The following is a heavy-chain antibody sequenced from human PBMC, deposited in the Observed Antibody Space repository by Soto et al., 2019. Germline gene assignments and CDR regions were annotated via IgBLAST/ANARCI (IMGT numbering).Heavy chain of an antibody. V-gene: IGHV3-30*18. CDR3: AKAKGELTGGDWYFDL. J-gene: IGHJ2*01. CDR1: GFTFSSYG. CDR2: ISYDGSNK. D-gene: IGHD1-20*01. Sequence: QVQLVESGGGVVQPGRSLRLSCAASGFTFSSYGMHWVRQAPGKGLEWVAVISYDGSNKYYADSVKGRFTISRDNSKNTLYLQMNSLRAEDTAVYYCAKAKGELTGGDWYFDLWGRGTLVTVSS.